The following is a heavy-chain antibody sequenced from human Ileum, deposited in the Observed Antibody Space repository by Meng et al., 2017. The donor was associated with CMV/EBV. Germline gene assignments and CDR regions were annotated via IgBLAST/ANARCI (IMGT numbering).Heavy chain of an antibody. CDR3: TRPPYCSSTSCYTGGL. J-gene: IGHJ4*02. D-gene: IGHD2-2*02. Sequence: GESLKISCAASGFTFSGSAMHWVRQASGKGLEWVGRIRSKANSYATAYAASVKGRFTISRDDSKNTAYLQMSSLKTEDTAVYYCTRPPYCSSTSCYTGGLWGQGTLVTVSS. V-gene: IGHV3-73*01. CDR2: IRSKANSYAT. CDR1: GFTFSGSA.